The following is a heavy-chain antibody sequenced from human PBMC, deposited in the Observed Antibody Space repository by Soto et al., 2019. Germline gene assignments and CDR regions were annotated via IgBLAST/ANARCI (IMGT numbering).Heavy chain of an antibody. D-gene: IGHD3-9*01. CDR2: INADGGST. Sequence: GALRLSCAASGFTFRNDWMHWVRQAPGKGLEWVSRINADGGSTHYADSVRGRFTISRDNAKNTLFLQLNSLRVEDTAIYYCIKVLTRGVGVPRFYFDSWGQGTLVTVSS. V-gene: IGHV3-74*01. J-gene: IGHJ4*02. CDR1: GFTFRNDW. CDR3: IKVLTRGVGVPRFYFDS.